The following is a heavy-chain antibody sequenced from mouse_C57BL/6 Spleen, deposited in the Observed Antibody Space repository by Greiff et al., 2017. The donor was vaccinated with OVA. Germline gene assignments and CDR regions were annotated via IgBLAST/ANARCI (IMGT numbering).Heavy chain of an antibody. V-gene: IGHV1-82*01. J-gene: IGHJ2*01. CDR3: AREEGTTVGSYYFDY. D-gene: IGHD1-1*01. CDR1: GYAFSSSW. Sequence: VQLQESGPELVKPGASVKISCKASGYAFSSSWMNWVKQRPGKGLEWIGRIYPGDGDTNYNGKFKGKATLTADKSSSTAYMQLSSLTSEDSAVYFCAREEGTTVGSYYFDYWGQGTTLTVSS. CDR2: IYPGDGDT.